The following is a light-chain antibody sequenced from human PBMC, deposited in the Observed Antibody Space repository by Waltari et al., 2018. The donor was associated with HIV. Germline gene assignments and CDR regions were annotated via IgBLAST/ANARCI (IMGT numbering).Light chain of an antibody. CDR3: QQYYSIPYT. CDR1: PGISNS. CDR2: ASS. Sequence: DIQMTPSPSSLSASVGDRVPITCRASPGISNSLAWYQQKPGKAPTVLIYASSRLQSGVPSRFSGSGSGTDFTLTISSLQPGDFATYNCQQYYSIPYTFGQGTKLEIK. J-gene: IGKJ2*01. V-gene: IGKV1-NL1*01.